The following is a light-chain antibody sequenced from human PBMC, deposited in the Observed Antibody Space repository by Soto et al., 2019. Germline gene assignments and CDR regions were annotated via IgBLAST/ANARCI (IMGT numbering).Light chain of an antibody. Sequence: DIQMTQSPSSLSASVGDRVTITCRASQSIAGYLSWYQQRPGEAPKVLIYSASSLQRGVPSRFSGSGSGTRFTLAIRSLQAEDVAVYICQQYYYIPLTFGGGTKVDIK. J-gene: IGKJ4*01. V-gene: IGKV1-39*01. CDR2: SAS. CDR3: QQYYYIPLT. CDR1: QSIAGY.